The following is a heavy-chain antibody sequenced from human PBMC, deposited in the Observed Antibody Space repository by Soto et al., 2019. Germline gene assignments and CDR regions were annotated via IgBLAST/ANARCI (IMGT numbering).Heavy chain of an antibody. V-gene: IGHV5-51*01. J-gene: IGHJ4*02. D-gene: IGHD3-10*01. CDR3: ARLRKKLLWFGELYLNY. CDR2: IYPGDSDT. Sequence: GESLKISCKGSGYSFTSYWIGWVRQMPGKGLEWMGIIYPGDSDTRYSPSFQGQVTISADKSISTAYLQWSSLKASDTAMYYCARLRKKLLWFGELYLNYWGQGTLVTVSS. CDR1: GYSFTSYW.